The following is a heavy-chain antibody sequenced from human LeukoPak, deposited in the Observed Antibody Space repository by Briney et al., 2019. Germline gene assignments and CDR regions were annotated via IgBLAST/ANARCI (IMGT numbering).Heavy chain of an antibody. CDR1: GYTVTSYD. V-gene: IGHV1-8*02. J-gene: IGHJ6*02. CDR3: ARDYYDSSGYGGFYYYYYGMDV. Sequence: ASVKVSCKASGYTVTSYDINWVRQATGQGLEWMGWMNPNSGNTGYAQKFQGRVTMTRNTSISTAYMELSSLRSEDTAVYYCARDYYDSSGYGGFYYYYYGMDVWGQGTTVTVSS. D-gene: IGHD3-22*01. CDR2: MNPNSGNT.